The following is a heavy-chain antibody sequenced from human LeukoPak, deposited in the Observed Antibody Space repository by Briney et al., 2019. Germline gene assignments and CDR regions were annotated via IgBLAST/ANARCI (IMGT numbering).Heavy chain of an antibody. V-gene: IGHV3-9*01. Sequence: PGRSLRLSCAASGFTFDDYAMHWVRQAPGKGLEWVSGISWNSGSIGYADSVKGRFTISRDNSKNTLYLQMNSLRAEDTAVYYCAKQRRMIAVAVEGFDSWGQGTLVTVSS. D-gene: IGHD6-19*01. CDR2: ISWNSGSI. CDR1: GFTFDDYA. J-gene: IGHJ4*02. CDR3: AKQRRMIAVAVEGFDS.